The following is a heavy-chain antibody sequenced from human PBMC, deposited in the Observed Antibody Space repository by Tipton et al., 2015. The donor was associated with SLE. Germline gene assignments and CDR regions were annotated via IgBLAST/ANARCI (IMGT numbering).Heavy chain of an antibody. Sequence: TLSLTCAVYGGSFSGFYWSWIRQPPGKGLEWIGEINHSGSPNYNPSLKSRVTISVDTSKNQFSLKLSSVTAADTAVYYCARHGWTTSFDFWGQGALVTVSS. CDR2: INHSGSP. V-gene: IGHV4-34*01. CDR3: ARHGWTTSFDF. D-gene: IGHD3-10*01. J-gene: IGHJ4*02. CDR1: GGSFSGFY.